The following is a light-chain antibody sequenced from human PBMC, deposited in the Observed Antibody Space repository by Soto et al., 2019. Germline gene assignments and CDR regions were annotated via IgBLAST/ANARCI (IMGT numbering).Light chain of an antibody. V-gene: IGKV1-33*01. CDR3: QHYGNFPYS. CDR2: DVS. Sequence: DIQMTQSPSSLSASVGDRVTITCQANQHIDTYLNWYQQKPGKVPRLLIYDVSKLQTGVPSRFSGSGSGTDFTLTISSLQPEDIATYYCQHYGNFPYSFGPGTKLEIK. J-gene: IGKJ2*03. CDR1: QHIDTY.